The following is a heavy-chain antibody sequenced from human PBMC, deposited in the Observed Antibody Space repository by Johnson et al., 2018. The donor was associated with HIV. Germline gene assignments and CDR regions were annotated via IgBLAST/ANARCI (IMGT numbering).Heavy chain of an antibody. CDR1: GFTFSSYG. D-gene: IGHD4-23*01. CDR2: ISSSGSTI. V-gene: IGHV3-48*04. J-gene: IGHJ3*02. Sequence: VQLVESGGGVVQPGGSLRLSCAASGFTFSSYGMHWVRQAPGKGLEWVSYISSSGSTIYYADSVKGRFTISRDNAKNSLYLQMNSLRAEDTAVYYCARWGVVTPHAFDIWGQGTMVTVSS. CDR3: ARWGVVTPHAFDI.